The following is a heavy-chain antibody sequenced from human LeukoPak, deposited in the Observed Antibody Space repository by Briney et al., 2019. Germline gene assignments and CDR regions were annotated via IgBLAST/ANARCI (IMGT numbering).Heavy chain of an antibody. CDR1: GFTFSSYG. Sequence: PGGSLRLSCAASGFTFSSYGMHWVRQAPGKGLEWVAVISYDGSNKYYADSVKGRFTISRDNAKNSLYLQMNSLRAEDTAVYYCARWGSLPYDFWSGYSDAFDIWGQGTMVTVSS. J-gene: IGHJ3*02. CDR2: ISYDGSNK. V-gene: IGHV3-30*03. D-gene: IGHD3-3*01. CDR3: ARWGSLPYDFWSGYSDAFDI.